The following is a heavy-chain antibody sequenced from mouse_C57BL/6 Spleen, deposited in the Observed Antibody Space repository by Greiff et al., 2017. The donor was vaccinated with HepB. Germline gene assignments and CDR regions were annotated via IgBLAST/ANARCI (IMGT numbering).Heavy chain of an antibody. V-gene: IGHV1-15*01. J-gene: IGHJ3*01. CDR2: IDPETGGT. CDR1: GYTFTDYE. CDR3: TPIYYDYDGFAY. D-gene: IGHD2-4*01. Sequence: LVESGAELVRPGASVTLSCKASGYTFTDYEMHWVKQTPVHGLEWIGAIDPETGGTAYNQKFKGKAILTADKSSSTAYMELRSLTSEDSAVYYCTPIYYDYDGFAYWGQGTLVTVSA.